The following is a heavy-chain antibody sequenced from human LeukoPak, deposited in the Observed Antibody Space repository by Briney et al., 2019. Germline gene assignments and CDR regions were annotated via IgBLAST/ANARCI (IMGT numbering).Heavy chain of an antibody. V-gene: IGHV4-4*07. CDR2: IYTSGST. CDR1: GGSISSYY. CDR3: ARERYYYDSSGENYYYYYMDV. J-gene: IGHJ6*03. D-gene: IGHD3-22*01. Sequence: PSETLSLTCTVSGGSISSYYWSWIRQPAGKGLEWIGRIYTSGSTNYNPSLKSRVTMSVDTSKNQFSLKLSSVTAADTAVYYCARERYYYDSSGENYYYYYMDVWGKGTTVTVSS.